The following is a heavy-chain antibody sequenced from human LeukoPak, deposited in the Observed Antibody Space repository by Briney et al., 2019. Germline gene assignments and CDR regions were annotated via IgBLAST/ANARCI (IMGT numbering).Heavy chain of an antibody. CDR1: GFTVSSNY. CDR3: ARDLWASDAFDI. Sequence: GGSLRLSCAASGFTVSSNYMSWVRRAPGKGLEWVSVIYSGGSTYYADSVKGRFTISRDNSKNTLYLQMNSLRAEDTAVYYCARDLWASDAFDIWGQGTMVTVSS. D-gene: IGHD3-16*01. J-gene: IGHJ3*02. V-gene: IGHV3-53*01. CDR2: IYSGGST.